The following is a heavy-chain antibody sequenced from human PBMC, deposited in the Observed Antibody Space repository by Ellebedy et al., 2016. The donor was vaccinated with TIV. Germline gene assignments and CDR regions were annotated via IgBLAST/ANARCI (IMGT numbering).Heavy chain of an antibody. CDR2: INPSGGST. D-gene: IGHD3-10*01. Sequence: AASVQVSCKASGYTFTSYYMHWVRQSPGLRLEWMGIINPSGGSTSYAQKFQGRITVTRDTSTSTLYMELSSLRSEDTAVYYCARSTVRGKYYFDYWGQGTLVTVSS. CDR1: GYTFTSYY. J-gene: IGHJ4*02. CDR3: ARSTVRGKYYFDY. V-gene: IGHV1-46*01.